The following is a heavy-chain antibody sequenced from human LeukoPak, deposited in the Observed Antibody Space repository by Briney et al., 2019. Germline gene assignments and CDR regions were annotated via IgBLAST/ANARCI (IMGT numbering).Heavy chain of an antibody. Sequence: PSETLSLTCTVSGGSISSYYWSWLRQPPGKGLEWIGYIYYSGSTNYNPSLKSRVTISVDTSKNQFSLKLSSVTAADTAVYYCARGRYAFDYWGQGTLVTVSS. CDR1: GGSISSYY. V-gene: IGHV4-59*08. D-gene: IGHD3-9*01. J-gene: IGHJ4*02. CDR2: IYYSGST. CDR3: ARGRYAFDY.